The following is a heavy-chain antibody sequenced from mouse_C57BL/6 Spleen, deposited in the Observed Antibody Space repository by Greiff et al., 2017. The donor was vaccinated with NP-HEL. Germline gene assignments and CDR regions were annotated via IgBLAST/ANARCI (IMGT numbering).Heavy chain of an antibody. CDR3: ARGKTAQARVWFAY. CDR2: IYPGSGST. J-gene: IGHJ3*01. V-gene: IGHV1-55*01. Sequence: QVQLQQPGAELVKPGASVKMSCKASGYTFTSYWITWVKQRPGQGLEWIGDIYPGSGSTNYNEKFKSKATLTVDTSSSTAYMQLSSLTSEDSAVYYCARGKTAQARVWFAYWGQGTLVTVSA. CDR1: GYTFTSYW. D-gene: IGHD3-2*02.